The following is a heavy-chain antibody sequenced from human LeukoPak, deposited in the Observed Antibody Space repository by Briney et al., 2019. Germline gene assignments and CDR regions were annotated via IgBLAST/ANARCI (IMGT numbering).Heavy chain of an antibody. CDR3: AKDRRMGDAFDI. CDR2: ISSSGSDK. J-gene: IGHJ3*02. D-gene: IGHD1-14*01. Sequence: GGSLRLSCAASGFPFSDHEMNWVRQAPGKGLEWVSYISSSGSDKYHPDSVKGRFTISRDNAKNSLYLQMNSLRAEDTAVYYCAKDRRMGDAFDIWGQGTMVTVSS. CDR1: GFPFSDHE. V-gene: IGHV3-48*03.